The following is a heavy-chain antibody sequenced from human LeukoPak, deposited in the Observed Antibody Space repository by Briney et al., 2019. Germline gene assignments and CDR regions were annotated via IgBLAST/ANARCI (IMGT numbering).Heavy chain of an antibody. CDR2: IKQDGSEK. CDR1: GFTFSRYW. V-gene: IGHV3-7*03. CDR3: ARGQTTVTN. J-gene: IGHJ4*02. D-gene: IGHD4-17*01. Sequence: GGSLGLSCAASGFTFSRYWMSWVRQAPGKGREWVANIKQDGSEKYYVDSVEGRFTISRDNAKNSLYLQMSSLRAEDTAVYYCARGQTTVTNWGQGTLVTVSS.